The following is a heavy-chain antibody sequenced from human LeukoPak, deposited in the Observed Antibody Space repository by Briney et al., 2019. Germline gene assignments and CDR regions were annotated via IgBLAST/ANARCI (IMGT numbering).Heavy chain of an antibody. CDR1: GDSISSTSYY. V-gene: IGHV4-39*07. CDR2: IFYSGSA. D-gene: IGHD6-6*01. Sequence: SETLSLTCIVSGDSISSTSYYWAWIRQPPGKGLEWIGMIFYSGSAYYTPSLRGRVTLSVDTSRNQFSLKLSSVAAADTAVYYCARASNYYYYYMDVWGKGTTVTVSS. J-gene: IGHJ6*03. CDR3: ARASNYYYYYMDV.